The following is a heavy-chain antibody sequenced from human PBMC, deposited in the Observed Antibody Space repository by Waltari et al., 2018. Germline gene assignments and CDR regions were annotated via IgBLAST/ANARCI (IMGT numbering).Heavy chain of an antibody. V-gene: IGHV3-23*03. J-gene: IGHJ4*02. CDR2: IYSGGSGS. Sequence: EVQLLESGGGLVQPGGSLRLSCAASGFTFSTDTMTWVRQAPGKGLEWVSLIYSGGSGSYYADSVKGRFTVSRDDSKNTLYLQMDSLRAEDTAVYYCVKGGWLDYWGQGTLVTVSS. CDR1: GFTFSTDT. CDR3: VKGGWLDY. D-gene: IGHD6-19*01.